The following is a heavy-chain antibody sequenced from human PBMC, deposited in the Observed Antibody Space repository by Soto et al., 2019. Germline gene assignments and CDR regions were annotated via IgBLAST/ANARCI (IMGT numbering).Heavy chain of an antibody. CDR3: ARFVVGVTVDL. Sequence: TSETLSLTCTVSDASVWSDSYFWTWIRQPPGKGLEWIAYISHTGDTNYNPSLKSRVTISIDTSRNQFSLTVTSVTAADTAVYFCARFVVGVTVDLWGQGSLVTVSS. CDR2: ISHTGDT. V-gene: IGHV4-61*01. J-gene: IGHJ4*02. D-gene: IGHD1-26*01. CDR1: DASVWSDSYF.